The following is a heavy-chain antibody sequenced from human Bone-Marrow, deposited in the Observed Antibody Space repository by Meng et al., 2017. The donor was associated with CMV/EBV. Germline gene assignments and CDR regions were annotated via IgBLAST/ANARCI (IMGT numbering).Heavy chain of an antibody. CDR2: INPMFGTT. Sequence: QVQLVQSGAEVTKPGSSVRVSCKTSGGTFTDYTITWVRQAPGQGLQWMGGINPMFGTTNYAQKFQGRVTISADGSTSTAYLELTSLRYEDTAVYYCGRLGADYGRAYDYWGQGTLVTASS. V-gene: IGHV1-69*01. CDR1: GGTFTDYT. D-gene: IGHD4-17*01. J-gene: IGHJ4*02. CDR3: GRLGADYGRAYDY.